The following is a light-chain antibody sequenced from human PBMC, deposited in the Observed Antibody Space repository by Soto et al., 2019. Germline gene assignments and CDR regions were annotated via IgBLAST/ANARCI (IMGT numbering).Light chain of an antibody. CDR2: GTS. CDR3: QQYENFTIT. V-gene: IGKV1-33*01. CDR1: QGIRQN. Sequence: DIQMTQSPSSLFASVGDSVTMTGRSSQGIRQNLGWYQQKRGKAPKSXIYGTSNLETGVPSRFSGSGSGTDFTFTISSLQPADIGTYDCQQYENFTITFGPGTRLEIK. J-gene: IGKJ5*01.